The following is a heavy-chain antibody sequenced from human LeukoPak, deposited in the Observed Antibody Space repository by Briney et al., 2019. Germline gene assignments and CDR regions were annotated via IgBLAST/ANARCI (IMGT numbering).Heavy chain of an antibody. CDR3: ENSGSYHALGY. CDR2: IYSDGSST. V-gene: IGHV3-NL1*01. D-gene: IGHD1-26*01. J-gene: IGHJ4*02. CDR1: GFTFSSYG. Sequence: GWSLRLSCAASGFTFSSYGMHWVRQAPGKGLVWVADIYSDGSSTYYADSVKGRFTISRDNAKNTLYLQMNSLRVEDTAVYYCENSGSYHALGYGGQGPLVTVSS.